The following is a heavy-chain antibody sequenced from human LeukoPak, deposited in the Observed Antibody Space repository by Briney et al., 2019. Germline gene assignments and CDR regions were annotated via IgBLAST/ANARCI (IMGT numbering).Heavy chain of an antibody. CDR1: GGSISSYY. CDR3: ARFAGAAAFYYGMDV. D-gene: IGHD6-13*01. V-gene: IGHV4-59*01. Sequence: SETLSLTCTVSGGSISSYYWSWIRQPPGKGLEWIGYIYYSGSTNYNPSPKSRVTISVDTSKNQFSLKLSSVTTADTAVYYCARFAGAAAFYYGMDVWGQGTTVTVSS. CDR2: IYYSGST. J-gene: IGHJ6*02.